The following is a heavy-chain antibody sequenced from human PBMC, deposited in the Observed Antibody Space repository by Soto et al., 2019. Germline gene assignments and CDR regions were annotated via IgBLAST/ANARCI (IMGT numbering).Heavy chain of an antibody. J-gene: IGHJ4*02. CDR1: GFTFSSYA. CDR3: AKAGGYCISTSCYSLACFDY. Sequence: QAGGSLRLSCAASGFTFSSYAMSWVRQAPGKGLEWVSAISGSGGSTYYADSVKGRFTISRDNSKNTLYLQMNSLRAEDTAVYYCAKAGGYCISTSCYSLACFDYCGQGTLVTFS. CDR2: ISGSGGST. V-gene: IGHV3-23*01. D-gene: IGHD2-2*01.